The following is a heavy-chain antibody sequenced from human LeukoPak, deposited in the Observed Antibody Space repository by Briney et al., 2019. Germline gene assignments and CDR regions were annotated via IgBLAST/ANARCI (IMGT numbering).Heavy chain of an antibody. Sequence: GGSLRLSCAASGFTFSNYAMGWVRLAPGKGLEWVSTISGSGDSTYYADSVKDRFAIFRDNSKSTLHLQMNSLRAEDTAVYYCARDTDTALDVWGQGTTVTVSS. CDR1: GFTFSNYA. CDR2: ISGSGDST. CDR3: ARDTDTALDV. V-gene: IGHV3-23*01. J-gene: IGHJ6*02.